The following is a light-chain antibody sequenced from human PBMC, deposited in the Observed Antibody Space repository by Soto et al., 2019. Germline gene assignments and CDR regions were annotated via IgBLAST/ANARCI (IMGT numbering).Light chain of an antibody. CDR2: DAS. J-gene: IGKJ1*01. V-gene: IGKV3-11*01. Sequence: EIVLTQSPATLSLSAGERATLSCRASQSISTYLAWYQQRPGQAPRLLIYDASNRATGIPARFSGSGSGTDFTLTLNSLQPEDFATYYCQQGYSTPWTFGQGTKVEIK. CDR3: QQGYSTPWT. CDR1: QSISTY.